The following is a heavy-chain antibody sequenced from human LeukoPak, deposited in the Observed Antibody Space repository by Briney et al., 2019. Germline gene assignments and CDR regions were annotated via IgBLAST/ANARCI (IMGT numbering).Heavy chain of an antibody. J-gene: IGHJ3*01. CDR2: ISPSGAST. V-gene: IGHV1-46*01. CDR3: ARGSSRGPRDAFDF. Sequence: GASVKVSCKASGYTFTSYYVHWVRQAPGQGLEWMGIISPSGASTSYAQKFQGRVTMTRDMSTSTVYMELSSLISEDTAVYYCARGSSRGPRDAFDFRGQGTMVTLSS. D-gene: IGHD2-15*01. CDR1: GYTFTSYY.